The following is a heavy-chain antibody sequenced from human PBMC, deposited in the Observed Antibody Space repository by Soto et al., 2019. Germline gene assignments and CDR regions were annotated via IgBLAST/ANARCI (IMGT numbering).Heavy chain of an antibody. V-gene: IGHV3-21*01. CDR2: ISSSSSYI. Sequence: EVQLVESGGGLVKPGGSLRLSCVAYGFTFSSYSMNWVRQAPGKGLEWVSSISSSSSYIYYADSVKGRFTISRDNANNSLYLQMNSLRAEDTAVYYCARWRTHSITMVRGAPMDVWGQGTTVTVSS. J-gene: IGHJ6*02. CDR3: ARWRTHSITMVRGAPMDV. D-gene: IGHD3-10*01. CDR1: GFTFSSYS.